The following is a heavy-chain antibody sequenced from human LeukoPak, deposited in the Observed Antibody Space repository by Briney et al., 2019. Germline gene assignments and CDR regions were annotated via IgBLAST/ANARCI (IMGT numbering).Heavy chain of an antibody. Sequence: SVKVSCKASGGTFSSYAISWVRQAPGQGLEWMGGIIPIFGTANYAQEFQGRVTITADESTSTAYMELSSLRSEDTAVYYCARGDSSGYRVLYYFDYWGQGTLVTVSS. CDR1: GGTFSSYA. CDR2: IIPIFGTA. V-gene: IGHV1-69*13. D-gene: IGHD3-22*01. CDR3: ARGDSSGYRVLYYFDY. J-gene: IGHJ4*02.